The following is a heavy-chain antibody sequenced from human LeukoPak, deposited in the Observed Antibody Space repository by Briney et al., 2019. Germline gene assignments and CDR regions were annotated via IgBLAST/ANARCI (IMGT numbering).Heavy chain of an antibody. J-gene: IGHJ5*02. D-gene: IGHD2-2*02. CDR2: ISSSGSTI. V-gene: IGHV3-11*04. Sequence: GGSLRLSCAASGFTFSDYYMSWIRQAPGKGLDWVSYISSSGSTIYYADSVKGRFTISRDNAKNSLYLQMNSLRAEDTAVYYCARLGGYCSSTSCYTSYRDNWLDPWGQGTLVTFSS. CDR3: ARLGGYCSSTSCYTSYRDNWLDP. CDR1: GFTFSDYY.